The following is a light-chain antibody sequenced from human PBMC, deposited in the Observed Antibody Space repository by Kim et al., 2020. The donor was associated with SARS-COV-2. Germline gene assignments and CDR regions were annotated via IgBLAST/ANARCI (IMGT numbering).Light chain of an antibody. V-gene: IGKV3-20*01. CDR2: GAS. CDR1: QTVSANY. Sequence: SPGDRATLSCRASQTVSANYLAWYQQKRGQAPRLLFYGASSKATGTPDRMTGGGSGTDFTLTISRLEPEDFAVYYCQQYGDSPYTFGQGTKLEI. J-gene: IGKJ2*01. CDR3: QQYGDSPYT.